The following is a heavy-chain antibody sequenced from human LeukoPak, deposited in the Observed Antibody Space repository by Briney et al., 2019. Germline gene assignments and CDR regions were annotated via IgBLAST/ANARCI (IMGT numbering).Heavy chain of an antibody. J-gene: IGHJ4*02. D-gene: IGHD3-22*01. Sequence: GGSLRLSCTASGITVSNNFMTWVRQAPGKGLEWVSVIYSDGPTKYADSVKGRFTISRDNSKNTLYLQMNSLRAEDTAVYYCAKDTYYYDSSGYYYWGQGTLVTVSS. CDR2: IYSDGPT. CDR1: GITVSNNF. CDR3: AKDTYYYDSSGYYY. V-gene: IGHV3-53*01.